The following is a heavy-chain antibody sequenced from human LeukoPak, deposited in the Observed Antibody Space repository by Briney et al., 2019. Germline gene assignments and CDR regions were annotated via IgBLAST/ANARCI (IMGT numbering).Heavy chain of an antibody. CDR3: ARDSEAYYDILTGYYGGNWFDP. D-gene: IGHD3-9*01. Sequence: GVSLRLSCAASGFTFSSYTMNWIRQAPGKGLEWVSSISGSSSFTYYAESVKGRFTISRDNAKNSLYLQMNRLRAEDTALYYCARDSEAYYDILTGYYGGNWFDPWGQGTLVTVSS. V-gene: IGHV3-21*01. J-gene: IGHJ5*02. CDR2: ISGSSSFT. CDR1: GFTFSSYT.